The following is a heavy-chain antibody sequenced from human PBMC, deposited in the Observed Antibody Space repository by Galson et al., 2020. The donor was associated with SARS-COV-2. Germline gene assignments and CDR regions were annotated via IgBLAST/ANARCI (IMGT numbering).Heavy chain of an antibody. Sequence: GESLKISCAASGFTFSSYEMNWVRQAPGKGLEWVSYTSNSGSTIYYADSVKGRFPISGDYAKNSLYLQMNSLRAEDTGVYYCARDSPDFCGGSSCWIPKAVALWGRGTLVTVSS. CDR1: GFTFSSYE. CDR2: TSNSGSTI. J-gene: IGHJ2*01. D-gene: IGHD2-15*01. CDR3: ARDSPDFCGGSSCWIPKAVAL. V-gene: IGHV3-48*03.